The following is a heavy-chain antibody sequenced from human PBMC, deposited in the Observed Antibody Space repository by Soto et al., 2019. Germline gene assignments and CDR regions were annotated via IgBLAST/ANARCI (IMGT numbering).Heavy chain of an antibody. V-gene: IGHV3-30*18. CDR3: AKDSSVPPYYYYYMDV. J-gene: IGHJ6*03. CDR1: GFTFSSYG. CDR2: ISYDGSNK. Sequence: GGSLRLSCAASGFTFSSYGMHWVRQAPGKGLEWVAVISYDGSNKYYADSVKGRFTISRDNSKNTLYLQMNSLRAEDTAVYYCAKDSSVPPYYYYYMDVWGKGTAVTVSS. D-gene: IGHD3-10*01.